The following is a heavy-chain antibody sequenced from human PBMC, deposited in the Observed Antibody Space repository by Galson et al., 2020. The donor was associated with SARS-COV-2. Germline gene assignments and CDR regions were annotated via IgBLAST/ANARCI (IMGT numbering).Heavy chain of an antibody. Sequence: ETSETLSLTCTVSGGSISSYYWSWIRQPPGKGLEWIGYIYYSGSTNYNPSLKSRVTISVDTSKNQFSLKLSSVTAADTAVYYCARLSLGTYYYDSSGDYAPQDSFDIWGQGTMVTVSS. J-gene: IGHJ3*02. CDR1: GGSISSYY. CDR3: ARLSLGTYYYDSSGDYAPQDSFDI. CDR2: IYYSGST. D-gene: IGHD3-22*01. V-gene: IGHV4-59*08.